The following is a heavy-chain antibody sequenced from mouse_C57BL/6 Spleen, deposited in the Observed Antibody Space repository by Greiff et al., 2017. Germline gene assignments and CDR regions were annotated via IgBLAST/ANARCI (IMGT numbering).Heavy chain of an antibody. V-gene: IGHV1-20*01. CDR3: ARKEIYDGYYWYFDV. D-gene: IGHD2-3*01. J-gene: IGHJ1*03. Sequence: EVQLQQSGPELVKPGDSVKISCKASGYSFTGYFMNWVMQSHGKSLEWIGRINPYNGDTFYNQKFKGKATLTVDKSSSTAHMELRSLTSEDSAVYYCARKEIYDGYYWYFDVWGTGTTVTVSS. CDR1: GYSFTGYF. CDR2: INPYNGDT.